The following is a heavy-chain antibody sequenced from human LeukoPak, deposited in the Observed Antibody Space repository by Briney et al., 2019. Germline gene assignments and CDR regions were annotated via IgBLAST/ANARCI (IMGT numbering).Heavy chain of an antibody. CDR2: ISSSSYI. V-gene: IGHV3-21*01. J-gene: IGHJ6*02. CDR3: ARVLAVDGYGMDV. D-gene: IGHD6-19*01. Sequence: GGSLRLSCAASGFTFSSYSMNWVRQAPGKGLEWVSSISSSSYIYYADSVKGRFTISRDNAKNSLYLQMNSLRAEDTAVYYCARVLAVDGYGMDVWGQGTTVTVSS. CDR1: GFTFSSYS.